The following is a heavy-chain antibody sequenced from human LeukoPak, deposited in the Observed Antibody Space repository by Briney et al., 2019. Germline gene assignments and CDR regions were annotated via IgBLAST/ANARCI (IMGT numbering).Heavy chain of an antibody. J-gene: IGHJ6*03. V-gene: IGHV4-34*01. CDR1: GGSFSGYY. Sequence: SETLSLTCAVYGGSFSGYYWSWIRQPPGKGLEWIGEINHSGSTNYNPSLKSRVTISVGTSKNQFSLKLSSVTAADTAVYYCARGGYDFWSGRLYYYYYMDVWGKGTMVTVSS. CDR2: INHSGST. D-gene: IGHD3-3*01. CDR3: ARGGYDFWSGRLYYYYYMDV.